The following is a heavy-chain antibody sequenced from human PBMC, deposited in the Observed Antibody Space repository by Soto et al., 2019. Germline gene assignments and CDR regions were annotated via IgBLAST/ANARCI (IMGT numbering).Heavy chain of an antibody. D-gene: IGHD4-17*01. J-gene: IGHJ4*02. Sequence: GGSLRLSCEASGFTFNTYSMHWVRQPPGKGLEWLAAIWYDGTQKYYADSVKGRFIISRGNSKKTLYLEMNSLRAEDTAVYYCARAGGTTVTGLWHFDSWGQGTLVTAPQ. V-gene: IGHV3-33*01. CDR1: GFTFNTYS. CDR2: IWYDGTQK. CDR3: ARAGGTTVTGLWHFDS.